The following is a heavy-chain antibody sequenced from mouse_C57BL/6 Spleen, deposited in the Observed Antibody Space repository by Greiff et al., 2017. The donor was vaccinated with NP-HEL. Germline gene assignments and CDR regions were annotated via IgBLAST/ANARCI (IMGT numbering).Heavy chain of an antibody. CDR1: GYTFTDYE. J-gene: IGHJ2*01. Sequence: QVQLQQSGAELVRPGASVTLSCKASGYTFTDYEMHWVKQTPVHGLEWIGAIDPETGGTAYNQKFKGKAILTADKSSSTAYMELRSLTSEDSAVYYCTSSGTTVAYYFDYWGQGTTLTVSS. CDR2: IDPETGGT. D-gene: IGHD1-1*01. CDR3: TSSGTTVAYYFDY. V-gene: IGHV1-15*01.